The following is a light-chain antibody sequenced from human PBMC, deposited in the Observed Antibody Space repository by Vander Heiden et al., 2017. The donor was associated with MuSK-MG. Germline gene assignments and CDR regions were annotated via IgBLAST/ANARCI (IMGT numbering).Light chain of an antibody. CDR1: QNVLYSSNNKNY. CDR2: WAS. V-gene: IGKV4-1*01. CDR3: QQYDSSPRT. Sequence: DIVMTQSPDSLAVSLGERATIDCNSSQNVLYSSNNKNYLAWYQKKGGQPPKLLIYWASTRESGVPDRFSGSGSGTDFTLTISSLQAEDVAVYYCQQYDSSPRTFGQGTKMEIK. J-gene: IGKJ2*01.